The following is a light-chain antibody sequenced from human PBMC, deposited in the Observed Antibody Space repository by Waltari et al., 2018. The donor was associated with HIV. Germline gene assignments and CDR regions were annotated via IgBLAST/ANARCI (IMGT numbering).Light chain of an antibody. CDR3: QEYNSWPPRYT. V-gene: IGKV3-15*01. J-gene: IGKJ2*01. CDR2: GAS. Sequence: ETVMTQSPATLSVSPGERGIVSCRASQTIGINLAWYQQKPGQGPRLLIYGASTRATGIPGRLNGTGSGTEFTLTISGLQSEDFAIYYCQEYNSWPPRYTFGQGTKVEMK. CDR1: QTIGIN.